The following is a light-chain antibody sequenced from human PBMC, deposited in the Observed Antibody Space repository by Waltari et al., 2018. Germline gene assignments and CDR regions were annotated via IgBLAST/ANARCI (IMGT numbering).Light chain of an antibody. CDR1: SGHSSNV. CDR3: QTWGTGIWV. J-gene: IGLJ3*02. V-gene: IGLV4-69*01. Sequence: QLVLTQSPSASASLGALVKITCTLSSGHSSNVVAWHQQQPEKGPRYLMKVNSDGSHSKGDGIPDRFSGSSSGAERYLTISSLQSDDEADYYCQTWGTGIWVFGGGTRLTVL. CDR2: VNSDGSH.